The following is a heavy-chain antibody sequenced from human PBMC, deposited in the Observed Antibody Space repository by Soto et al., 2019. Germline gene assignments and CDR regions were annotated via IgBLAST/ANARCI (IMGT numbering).Heavy chain of an antibody. D-gene: IGHD3-9*01. Sequence: QVQLVQSGAEVKKPGASVKVSCKASGYTFTSYAMHWVRQAPGQRLEWMGWINAGNGNTKYSQKFQGRVTITRDTAASTAYMELSSLRSEDTAVYYCARQLNTGCILTGYYIGFDYWGQGTLVTVSS. CDR2: INAGNGNT. CDR3: ARQLNTGCILTGYYIGFDY. J-gene: IGHJ4*02. V-gene: IGHV1-3*01. CDR1: GYTFTSYA.